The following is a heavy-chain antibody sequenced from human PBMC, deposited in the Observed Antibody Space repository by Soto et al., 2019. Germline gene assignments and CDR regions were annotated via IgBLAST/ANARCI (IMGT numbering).Heavy chain of an antibody. V-gene: IGHV3-23*01. J-gene: IGHJ4*02. CDR1: GFTFSSYA. D-gene: IGHD3-10*01. CDR3: SKGQGYLWFGESTYYFDY. Sequence: GGSLRLSCAASGFTFSSYAMSWVRQDQGKGLEWVSAISGSGGSTYYADSVKGRFTISRDNSKNTLYLQMNSLRAEDTAVYYYSKGQGYLWFGESTYYFDYWGQGTLVTVSS. CDR2: ISGSGGST.